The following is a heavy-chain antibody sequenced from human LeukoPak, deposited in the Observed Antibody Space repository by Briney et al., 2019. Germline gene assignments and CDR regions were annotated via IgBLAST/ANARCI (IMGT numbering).Heavy chain of an antibody. CDR2: MNPNSGDT. D-gene: IGHD5-18*01. CDR1: GYTFTSTE. CDR3: ARAPRQLSYYYGVDV. Sequence: ASVEVSCKASGYTFTSTEIMWVRQATGQGLEWMGWMNPNSGDTGYAQKFQGRVTMTRDTSTSTAYMELSRLRFEDTAVYYCARAPRQLSYYYGVDVWGQGTTVTVSS. V-gene: IGHV1-8*01. J-gene: IGHJ6*02.